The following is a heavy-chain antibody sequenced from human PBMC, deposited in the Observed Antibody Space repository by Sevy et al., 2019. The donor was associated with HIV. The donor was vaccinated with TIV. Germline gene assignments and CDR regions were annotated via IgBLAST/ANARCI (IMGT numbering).Heavy chain of an antibody. Sequence: SETLSHTCSVSGFSISSGYFWGWVRQPPGKGLEWIGSIYLTGTTYYNPSLKRRVTISVDTSKNQISLRLSSVTAADAAVYYCARVLLRLGELSSMDSWGQGTPVTVSS. CDR1: GFSISSGYF. J-gene: IGHJ4*02. D-gene: IGHD3-16*02. CDR2: IYLTGTT. CDR3: ARVLLRLGELSSMDS. V-gene: IGHV4-38-2*02.